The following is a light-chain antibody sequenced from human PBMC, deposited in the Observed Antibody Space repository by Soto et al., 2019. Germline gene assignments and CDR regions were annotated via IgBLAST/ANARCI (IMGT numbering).Light chain of an antibody. CDR2: EVS. V-gene: IGLV2-14*01. CDR1: SSDVGGYNY. J-gene: IGLJ1*01. Sequence: QSALTQPASVSGSPGQSITISCTGTSSDVGGYNYVSWYQQHPGKAPKLMIYEVSNRPSGVSNRFSGSKSGNTASLTISGLQAEDEADYYCSSYTSSSTPGVVGTGTKLTVL. CDR3: SSYTSSSTPGV.